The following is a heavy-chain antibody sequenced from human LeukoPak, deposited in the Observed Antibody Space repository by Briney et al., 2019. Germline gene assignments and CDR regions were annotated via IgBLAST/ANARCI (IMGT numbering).Heavy chain of an antibody. D-gene: IGHD2-2*01. CDR3: AIFPSSTVDY. Sequence: GGSLRLSCAASGFTFSSYSMNWVRQAPGKGLEWVSSISSSSSYIYYADSVKGRFTISRDNAKNSLHLQMNSLRAEDTAVYYCAIFPSSTVDYWGQGTLVTVSS. CDR2: ISSSSSYI. J-gene: IGHJ4*02. V-gene: IGHV3-21*01. CDR1: GFTFSSYS.